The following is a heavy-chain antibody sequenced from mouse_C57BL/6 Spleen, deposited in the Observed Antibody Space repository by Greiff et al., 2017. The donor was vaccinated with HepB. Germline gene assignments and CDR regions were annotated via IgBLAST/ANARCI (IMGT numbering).Heavy chain of an antibody. CDR2: IYPGSGST. Sequence: QVQLQQPGAELVKPGASVKMSCKASGYTFTSYWITWVKQRPGQGLEWIGDIYPGSGSTNYNEKFKSKATLTVDTSSSTAYMQRSSLTSEDSAVYYCARSGYDYDPDYWGQGTTLTVSS. V-gene: IGHV1-55*01. CDR3: ARSGYDYDPDY. J-gene: IGHJ2*01. CDR1: GYTFTSYW. D-gene: IGHD2-4*01.